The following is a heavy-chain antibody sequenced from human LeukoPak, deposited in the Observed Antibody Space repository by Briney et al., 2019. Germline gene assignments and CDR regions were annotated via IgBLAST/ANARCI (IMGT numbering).Heavy chain of an antibody. V-gene: IGHV4-59*11. CDR3: ARDRVMYP. J-gene: IGHJ5*02. D-gene: IGHD3-16*01. Sequence: SETLSLTCTVSGGSISSHHWSSIRQPPGKGLEWIGYIYYSGSTNYNPSLKSRVTISVDTSKNQFSLKLSSVTAADTAVYYCARDRVMYPWGQGTLVTVSS. CDR1: GGSISSHH. CDR2: IYYSGST.